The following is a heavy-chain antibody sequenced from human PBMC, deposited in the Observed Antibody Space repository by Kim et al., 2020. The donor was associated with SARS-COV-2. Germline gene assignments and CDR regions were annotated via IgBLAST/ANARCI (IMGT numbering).Heavy chain of an antibody. CDR2: IYYSGGT. V-gene: IGHV4-31*03. CDR3: SRASLSGDLFYY. D-gene: IGHD7-27*01. J-gene: IGHJ4*02. CDR1: GGSISSGGYY. Sequence: SETLSLTCTVSGGSISSGGYYWSWIRQHPGKGLEWIGYIYYSGGTYYNPSLKSRVTISVDTSKNQFSLKLTSVTAADTAVYYCSRASLSGDLFYYWGQVTLVTVSS.